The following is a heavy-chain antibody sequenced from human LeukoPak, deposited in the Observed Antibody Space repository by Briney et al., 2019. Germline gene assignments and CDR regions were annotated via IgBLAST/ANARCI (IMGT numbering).Heavy chain of an antibody. J-gene: IGHJ4*02. CDR1: GYTFTSYA. V-gene: IGHV1-3*01. Sequence: ASVKVSCKASGYTFTSYAMHWVRQAPGQRLEWMGWINAGNGNTKYSQKFQGRVTITRDTSASTAYMELSSLRAEDTAMYYCAKGTKPVMTIPDYWGQGTLVTVSS. CDR2: INAGNGNT. CDR3: AKGTKPVMTIPDY. D-gene: IGHD1/OR15-1a*01.